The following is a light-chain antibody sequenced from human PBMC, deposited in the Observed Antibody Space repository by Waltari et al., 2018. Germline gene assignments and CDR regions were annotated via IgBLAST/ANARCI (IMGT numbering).Light chain of an antibody. CDR2: DAD. CDR3: QQYGSSPG. Sequence: DIVLTQSPGTLSLSAGDRATLSCRANQRVSNTYLAWYQQKPGQAPRLLLYDADTRATGIPGRFRGSWSGTEFSLAISRLEPEDFGVYYCQQYGSSPGFGQGTKVEIK. J-gene: IGKJ1*01. CDR1: QRVSNTY. V-gene: IGKV3-20*01.